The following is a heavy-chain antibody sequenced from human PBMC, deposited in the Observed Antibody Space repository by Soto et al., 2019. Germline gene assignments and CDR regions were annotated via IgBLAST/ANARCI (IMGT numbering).Heavy chain of an antibody. CDR1: GGSISSGGYY. CDR2: IYYSGST. J-gene: IGHJ5*02. CDR3: ARVRIVVVVAASPGLNWFDP. Sequence: QSLTCTVSGGSISSGGYYWSWIRQHPGKGLEWIGYIYYSGSTYYNPSLKSRVTISVDTSKNQFSLKLSSVTAADTAVYYCARVRIVVVVAASPGLNWFDPWGQGTLVTVSS. D-gene: IGHD2-15*01. V-gene: IGHV4-31*03.